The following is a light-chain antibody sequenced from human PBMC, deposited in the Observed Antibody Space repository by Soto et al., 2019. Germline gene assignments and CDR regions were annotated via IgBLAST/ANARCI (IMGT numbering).Light chain of an antibody. Sequence: EIVLTQSPATLSLSPGERATLSCRASQSVGSSLAWYQQKPGQAPRLLISDASNRATGIPARFSGSGSGTDFTLTISSLESEDFAVYYCLQRGDWPPLTFGQGTKVEIK. V-gene: IGKV3-11*01. CDR1: QSVGSS. J-gene: IGKJ1*01. CDR2: DAS. CDR3: LQRGDWPPLT.